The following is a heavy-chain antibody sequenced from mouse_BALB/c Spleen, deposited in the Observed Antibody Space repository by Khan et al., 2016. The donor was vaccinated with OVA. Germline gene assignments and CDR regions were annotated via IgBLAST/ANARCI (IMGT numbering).Heavy chain of an antibody. CDR3: AKEGAYYRSDGWFAY. J-gene: IGHJ3*01. CDR2: IIPSTDYT. V-gene: IGHV1-4*01. D-gene: IGHD2-14*01. Sequence: QVRLQQSGAELARPGASVKMSCKASGYTFTTYTIHWVKQRPGQGLEWIGYIIPSTDYTTYNQKFKDKATLTADKSSSTAYMQLSSLPSDDSAFYYCAKEGAYYRSDGWFAYWGQGTLVTVSA. CDR1: GYTFTTYT.